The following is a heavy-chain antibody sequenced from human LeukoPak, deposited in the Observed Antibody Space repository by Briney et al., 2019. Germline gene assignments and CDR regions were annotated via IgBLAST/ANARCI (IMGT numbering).Heavy chain of an antibody. V-gene: IGHV3-11*01. Sequence: GGSLRLSCAAPGFTFNDYYMSWIRQAPGEGLEWLSYINIGGTNTHYADSVKGRFTISRDNAKKSLYLEMNNLRAEDTAVYYCATDGAGFDNWGQGVLVTVYS. CDR2: INIGGTNT. CDR3: ATDGAGFDN. CDR1: GFTFNDYY. J-gene: IGHJ4*02.